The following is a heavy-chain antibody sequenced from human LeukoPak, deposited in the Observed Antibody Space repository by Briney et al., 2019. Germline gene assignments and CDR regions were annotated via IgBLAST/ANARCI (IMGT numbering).Heavy chain of an antibody. J-gene: IGHJ4*02. CDR2: INTDGSST. D-gene: IGHD2-2*02. CDR3: ARVCSSTSCHRGDY. CDR1: GFTFSSYW. Sequence: PGGSLRLSCAASGFTFSSYWMHWVRQAPGKGLVWVSRINTDGSSTSYADSVKGRFTISRDNAKNTLYLQMNSLRAEDTAVYYCARVCSSTSCHRGDYWGQGTLVTVSS. V-gene: IGHV3-74*01.